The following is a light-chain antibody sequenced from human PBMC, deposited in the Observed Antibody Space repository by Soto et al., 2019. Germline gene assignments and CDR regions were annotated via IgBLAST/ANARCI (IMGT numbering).Light chain of an antibody. CDR2: GAS. CDR3: QHYNNWPLT. CDR1: QSVRSSY. Sequence: EIVLTQSPGTLSLSPGERATLSCRASQSVRSSYLAWYQQKPGQAPRLLIYGASTRATGIPARFSGSGSGTEFTLTISSLQSEDFAVYYCQHYNNWPLTFGGGTKVDIK. J-gene: IGKJ4*01. V-gene: IGKV3-15*01.